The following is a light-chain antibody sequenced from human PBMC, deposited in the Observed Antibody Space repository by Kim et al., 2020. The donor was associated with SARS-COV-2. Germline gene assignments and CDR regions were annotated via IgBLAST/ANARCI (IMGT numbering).Light chain of an antibody. V-gene: IGLV1-40*01. CDR3: QSYDSSLSGSV. CDR2: GNS. J-gene: IGLJ2*01. Sequence: RVTISCTGSSSNIGAGYDVHWYQQLPGTAPKLLIYGNSNRPSGVPDRFSGSKSGTSASLAITGLQAEDEAGYYCQSYDSSLSGSVFGGGTQLTVL. CDR1: SSNIGAGYD.